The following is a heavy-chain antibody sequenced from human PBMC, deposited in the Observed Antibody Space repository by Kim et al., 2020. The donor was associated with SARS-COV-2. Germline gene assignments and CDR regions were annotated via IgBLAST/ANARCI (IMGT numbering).Heavy chain of an antibody. J-gene: IGHJ5*02. Sequence: YNPSLQGRVTISVDTTQNQFSLKLTSLTAADTAVYYCARIYGSGTYYGVFSWGQGTLVTVSS. D-gene: IGHD3-10*01. CDR3: ARIYGSGTYYGVFS. V-gene: IGHV4-31*02.